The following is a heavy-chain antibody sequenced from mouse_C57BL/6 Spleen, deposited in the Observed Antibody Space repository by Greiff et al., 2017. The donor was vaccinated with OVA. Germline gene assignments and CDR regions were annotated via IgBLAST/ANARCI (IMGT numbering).Heavy chain of an antibody. CDR2: IHPSDSDT. CDR1: GYTFTSYW. Sequence: QVHVKQPGAELVKPGASVKVSCKASGYTFTSYWMHWVKQRPGQGLEWIGRIHPSDSDTNYNQKFKGKATLTVDKSSSTAYMQLSSLTSEDSAVYYCAIEKIAGFAYWGQGTLVTVSA. V-gene: IGHV1-74*01. J-gene: IGHJ3*01. CDR3: AIEKIAGFAY.